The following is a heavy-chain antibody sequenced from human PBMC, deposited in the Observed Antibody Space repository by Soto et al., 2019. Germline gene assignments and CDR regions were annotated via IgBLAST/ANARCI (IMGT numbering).Heavy chain of an antibody. CDR3: ARRRARGSYDY. CDR2: IYPADSDT. D-gene: IGHD1-26*01. Sequence: EVQLVQPGREVKQPGESLKISCRGYGYSFTTYWIGWVRQMPGKGLEWIGIIYPADSDTRYSPSFQGQVTISADKSISTAYLQWSNLKDSDTAMSYCARRRARGSYDYWGQGTLVTVSS. V-gene: IGHV5-51*03. CDR1: GYSFTTYW. J-gene: IGHJ4*02.